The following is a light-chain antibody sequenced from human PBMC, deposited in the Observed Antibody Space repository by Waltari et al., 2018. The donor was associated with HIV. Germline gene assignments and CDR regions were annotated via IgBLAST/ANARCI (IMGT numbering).Light chain of an antibody. J-gene: IGLJ3*02. CDR1: ALPKKY. Sequence: SYELTQPPSVSVSPGQTARITCSGDALPKKYAYWYQQKSGQAPVLVIYEDSKRPSGIPGRFSGSSSGTMATLTISGAQAEDEADYYCYSTDSSDWVFGGGTKLTVL. CDR3: YSTDSSDWV. CDR2: EDS. V-gene: IGLV3-10*01.